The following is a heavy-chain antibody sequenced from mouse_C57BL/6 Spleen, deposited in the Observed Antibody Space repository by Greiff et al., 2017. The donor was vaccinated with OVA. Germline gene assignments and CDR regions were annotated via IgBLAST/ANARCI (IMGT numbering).Heavy chain of an antibody. V-gene: IGHV5-4*03. Sequence: EVKLMESGGGLVKPGGSLKLSCAASGFTFSSYAMSWVRQTPEKRLEWVATISDGGSYTYYPDNVKGRFTISRDNAKNNLYLQMSHLKSEDTAMYYCARGSDGYYVLDYWGQGTSVTVSS. CDR2: ISDGGSYT. CDR1: GFTFSSYA. J-gene: IGHJ4*01. CDR3: ARGSDGYYVLDY. D-gene: IGHD2-3*01.